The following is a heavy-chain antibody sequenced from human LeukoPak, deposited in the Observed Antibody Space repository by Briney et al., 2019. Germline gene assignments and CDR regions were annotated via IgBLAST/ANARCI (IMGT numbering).Heavy chain of an antibody. D-gene: IGHD2-2*02. Sequence: KPGGSLRLSCAASGFTFSDYYMSWIRQAPGKGLEWVSYISSSGSTIYYADSVKGRFTISRDNAKNSLYLQMNSLRAEDTAVYYCAKPDCSSTSCYTEGIDYWGQGTLVTVSS. CDR2: ISSSGSTI. J-gene: IGHJ4*02. CDR1: GFTFSDYY. CDR3: AKPDCSSTSCYTEGIDY. V-gene: IGHV3-11*04.